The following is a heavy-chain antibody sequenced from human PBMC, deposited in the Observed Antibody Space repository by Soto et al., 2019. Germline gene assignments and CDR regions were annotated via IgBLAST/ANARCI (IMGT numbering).Heavy chain of an antibody. J-gene: IGHJ4*02. CDR2: ISGSGGST. V-gene: IGHV3-23*01. D-gene: IGHD3-3*01. CDR1: GFTFSSYA. CDR3: AKGQAPNYDFWSGYGGYFDY. Sequence: EVQLLESGGGLVQPGGSLRLSCAASGFTFSSYAMSWVRQAPGKGLEWVSAISGSGGSTYYADSVKGRFTISRDNSKNTLYLQMNSLRAEDTAVYYCAKGQAPNYDFWSGYGGYFDYWGQGTLVTVSS.